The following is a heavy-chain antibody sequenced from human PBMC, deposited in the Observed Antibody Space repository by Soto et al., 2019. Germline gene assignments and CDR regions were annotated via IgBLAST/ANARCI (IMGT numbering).Heavy chain of an antibody. Sequence: VRQAPGQRLEWLGWINVGNSNTKYSQKFQGRVTITSDTSASTAYMELSSLRSEDTAGYYSAGGLITTIVGPRGFADYWGQGTLVTVSS. CDR2: INVGNSNT. CDR3: AGGLITTIVGPRGFADY. D-gene: IGHD3-22*01. V-gene: IGHV1-3*01. J-gene: IGHJ4*02.